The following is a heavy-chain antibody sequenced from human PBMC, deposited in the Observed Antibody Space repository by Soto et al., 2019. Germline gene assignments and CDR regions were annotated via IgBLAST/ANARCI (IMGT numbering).Heavy chain of an antibody. Sequence: EVQLVESEGDLVQPGRSLRLSCAASGFTFSSYSMNWVRQTPGKGLEWISYITSGSSAIRYADSVQGRFTISRDNAKNSLYLQMNSLKDEDTAVYYCVRDLNWGFDYWGQGTLVTVS. CDR3: VRDLNWGFDY. J-gene: IGHJ4*02. CDR1: GFTFSSYS. D-gene: IGHD7-27*01. CDR2: ITSGSSAI. V-gene: IGHV3-48*02.